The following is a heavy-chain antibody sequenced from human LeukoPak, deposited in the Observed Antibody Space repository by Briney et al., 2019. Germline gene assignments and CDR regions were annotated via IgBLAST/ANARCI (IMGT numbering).Heavy chain of an antibody. CDR1: GGSIGSGTYY. Sequence: PSETLSLTCTVSGGSIGSGTYYWGWIRQSPGKGLEWIGSIYYSGSTNYNPSLKSRVTISVDTSKNQFSLKLTSVTAADTAVYYCARDRFVATPHTPKWYDPWGQGTLVTVSS. V-gene: IGHV4-39*07. J-gene: IGHJ5*02. CDR2: IYYSGST. D-gene: IGHD5-12*01. CDR3: ARDRFVATPHTPKWYDP.